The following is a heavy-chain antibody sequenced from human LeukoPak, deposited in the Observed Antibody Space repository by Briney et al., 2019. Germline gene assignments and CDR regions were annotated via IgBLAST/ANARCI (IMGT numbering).Heavy chain of an antibody. CDR3: ARLGAPYSSSWSFFDY. Sequence: SETLSLTCAVSGSSISSGYYWGWIRQPPGKGLEWIGTIYHSGSTYYSPFLKSRVTISVDTSKNQFSLRLSSVTAADAAVYYCARLGAPYSSSWSFFDYWGQGTLVTVSS. CDR1: GSSISSGYY. J-gene: IGHJ4*02. V-gene: IGHV4-38-2*01. CDR2: IYHSGST. D-gene: IGHD6-13*01.